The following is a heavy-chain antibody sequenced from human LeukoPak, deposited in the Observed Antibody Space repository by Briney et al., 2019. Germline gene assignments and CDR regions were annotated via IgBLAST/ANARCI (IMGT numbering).Heavy chain of an antibody. D-gene: IGHD2-15*01. CDR1: GFTFSSYG. V-gene: IGHV3-33*01. J-gene: IGHJ3*02. CDR2: IWYDGSNK. Sequence: GGSLRLSCAASGFTFSSYGMHWVRQAPGKGLEWVAVIWYDGSNKYYADSVKGRFTISRDNSKNTLYLQMNSLRAEDTAVYYCAREDSGGGAFDIWGQGTMVTVSS. CDR3: AREDSGGGAFDI.